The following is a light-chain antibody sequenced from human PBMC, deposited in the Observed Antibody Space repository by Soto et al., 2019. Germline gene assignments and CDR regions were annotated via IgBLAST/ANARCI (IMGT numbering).Light chain of an antibody. CDR2: KAS. CDR1: QSISGW. CDR3: QQYNSYPIT. V-gene: IGKV1-5*03. J-gene: IGKJ3*01. Sequence: DIQMTQSPSTLSASVGDRVIIICRASQSISGWLAWYQQKPGKAPKLLIYKASSLERGVPSRFSGSGFGTEFTLTISSLQPDDFATYYCQQYNSYPITFGPGTKVDIK.